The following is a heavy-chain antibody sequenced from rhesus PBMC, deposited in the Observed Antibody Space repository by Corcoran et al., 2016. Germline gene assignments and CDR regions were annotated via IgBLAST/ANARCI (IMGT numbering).Heavy chain of an antibody. CDR1: GYSIRGYY. Sequence: QVQLQESGPGLVKPSETLSLTCAASGYSIRGYYRSWIRQAPGKGLEWIGYITYSGSTSYNPSLKSRVTISRDTSKNQFSLKLSSVTAADTAVYYCARTTVAALFDYWGQGVLVTVSS. CDR2: ITYSGST. D-gene: IGHD4-29*01. V-gene: IGHV4-122*02. J-gene: IGHJ4*01. CDR3: ARTTVAALFDY.